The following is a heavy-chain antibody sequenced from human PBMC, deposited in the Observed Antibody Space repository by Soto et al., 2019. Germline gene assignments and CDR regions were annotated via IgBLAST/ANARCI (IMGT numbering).Heavy chain of an antibody. D-gene: IGHD2-15*01. CDR1: GFTFGDYY. CDR3: ARSCSGGSCSQKNAFDI. V-gene: IGHV3-11*01. J-gene: IGHJ3*02. CDR2: ISSGGSTT. Sequence: GGSLRLSCAASGFTFGDYYMSWIRQAPGKGLEWVSYISSGGSTTYYGDSVKGRFTISRDNAKNSLHLQMNSLRGEDTAVYYCARSCSGGSCSQKNAFDIWGQGTMVTGSS.